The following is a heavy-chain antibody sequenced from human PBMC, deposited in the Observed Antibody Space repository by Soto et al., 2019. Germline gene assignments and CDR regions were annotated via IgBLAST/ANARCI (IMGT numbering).Heavy chain of an antibody. Sequence: GGSLRLSCEASGLMFNAYGMHWVRQAPGKGLEWVAVISFDGSNKYYAESVKGRFTISRDNSKNTLYLEMLSLRPEDTAVFYCAKAGTIAGTGTTPRAFDVWGQGTMVTVSS. CDR3: AKAGTIAGTGTTPRAFDV. CDR2: ISFDGSNK. CDR1: GLMFNAYG. V-gene: IGHV3-30*18. J-gene: IGHJ3*01. D-gene: IGHD6-13*01.